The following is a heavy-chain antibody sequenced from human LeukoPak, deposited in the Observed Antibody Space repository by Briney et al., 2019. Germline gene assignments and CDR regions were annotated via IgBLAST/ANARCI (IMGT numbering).Heavy chain of an antibody. J-gene: IGHJ4*02. V-gene: IGHV3-64*01. CDR2: ISSNGGST. D-gene: IGHD1-20*01. CDR3: ARDFGLTGKVDY. CDR1: GFTFSRYA. Sequence: GGSLRLSCVASGFTFSRYAMHWVRQAPGKGLESVSAISSNGGSTYYANSVKGRFTISRDNFKNTLYLQMGSLRAEDLAVYYCARDFGLTGKVDYWGQGTLVTVSS.